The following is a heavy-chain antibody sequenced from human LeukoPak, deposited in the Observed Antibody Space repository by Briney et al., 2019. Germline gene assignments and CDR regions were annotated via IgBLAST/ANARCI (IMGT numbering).Heavy chain of an antibody. V-gene: IGHV3-21*01. Sequence: GGSLRLPCAASGFTFSSYSMNWVRQAPGKGLEWVSSISSSSSYIYYADSVKGRFTISRDNAKNSLYLQMNSLRAEDTAVYYCARDTYYDILTGPSRLDVWGKGTTVTVSS. CDR3: ARDTYYDILTGPSRLDV. CDR2: ISSSSSYI. CDR1: GFTFSSYS. J-gene: IGHJ6*04. D-gene: IGHD3-9*01.